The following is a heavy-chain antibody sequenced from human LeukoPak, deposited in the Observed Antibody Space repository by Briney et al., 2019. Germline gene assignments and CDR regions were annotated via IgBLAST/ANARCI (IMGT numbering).Heavy chain of an antibody. J-gene: IGHJ3*02. V-gene: IGHV3-74*01. Sequence: GGSLRLSCAASGFTFRSYWMHWVRHAPGKGLMWVSRINGDGSGTSCADSVKGRFTVSRDNAKNTFYMEMNSLRAEDTAVYYCTTLLYYDHAFDIWGQGTMVTVSS. CDR3: TTLLYYDHAFDI. D-gene: IGHD3-16*01. CDR2: INGDGSGT. CDR1: GFTFRSYW.